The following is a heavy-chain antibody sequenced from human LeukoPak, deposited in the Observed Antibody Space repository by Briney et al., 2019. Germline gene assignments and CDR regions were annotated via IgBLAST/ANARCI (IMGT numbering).Heavy chain of an antibody. Sequence: GGSLRLSCAASGFTFSSYAMSWVRQAPGKGLEWVSAISGSGGSTYYADSVKGRFTLSSDNSKSTLYLQMNSLRAEDTAVYYRAKDGGIAVAGTFGHWGQGTLVTVSS. CDR3: AKDGGIAVAGTFGH. D-gene: IGHD6-19*01. V-gene: IGHV3-23*01. J-gene: IGHJ4*02. CDR2: ISGSGGST. CDR1: GFTFSSYA.